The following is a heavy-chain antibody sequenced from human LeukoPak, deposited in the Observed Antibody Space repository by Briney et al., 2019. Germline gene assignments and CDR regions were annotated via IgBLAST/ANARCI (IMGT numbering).Heavy chain of an antibody. Sequence: SETLSLTCAVYGGSFSGYYWSWIRQPPGKGLEWIGEINHSGSTNYNPSLKSRVTISVDTSKNQFSLKLSSVTAADTAVYYCARENWGYSYGYFDYWGQGTLVTVSS. CDR1: GGSFSGYY. V-gene: IGHV4-34*01. CDR3: ARENWGYSYGYFDY. D-gene: IGHD5-18*01. J-gene: IGHJ4*02. CDR2: INHSGST.